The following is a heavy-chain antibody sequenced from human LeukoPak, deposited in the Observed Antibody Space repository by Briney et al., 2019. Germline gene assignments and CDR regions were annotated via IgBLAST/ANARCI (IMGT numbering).Heavy chain of an antibody. CDR2: INSDGSST. CDR3: AKGADYGDYVVYYFDY. Sequence: GGSLRLSCAASGFTFSSYWMHWVRQAPGKGLVWVSRINSDGSSTSYADSVKGRFTISRDNSKNTLYLQMNSLRAEDTAVYYCAKGADYGDYVVYYFDYWGQGTLVTVSS. V-gene: IGHV3-74*01. D-gene: IGHD4-17*01. CDR1: GFTFSSYW. J-gene: IGHJ4*02.